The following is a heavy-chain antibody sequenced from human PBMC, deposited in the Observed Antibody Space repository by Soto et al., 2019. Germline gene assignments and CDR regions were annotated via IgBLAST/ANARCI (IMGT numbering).Heavy chain of an antibody. D-gene: IGHD2-21*01. CDR3: ARDGATQMWRPWYFEL. CDR2: VSHDGNNQ. V-gene: IGHV3-30-3*01. CDR1: GFTFSNYA. J-gene: IGHJ2*01. Sequence: QVQLVESGGGVVQPGRSLRLSCAVSGFTFSNYAMHWVRQAPGKGLEWVAIVSHDGNNQYYADSAKGRFTISRDNSENARYLQMNSLRTEDTAGFYCARDGATQMWRPWYFELWGRGTLVTVSS.